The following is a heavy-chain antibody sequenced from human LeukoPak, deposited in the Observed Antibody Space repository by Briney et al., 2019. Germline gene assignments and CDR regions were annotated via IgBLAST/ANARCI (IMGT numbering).Heavy chain of an antibody. CDR1: GFTFSSYS. D-gene: IGHD1-7*01. CDR3: ARDRITGTSPLGY. CDR2: ISSSSSYI. V-gene: IGHV3-21*01. Sequence: GGSLRLSCAASGFTFSSYSMNWVRQAPGKGLEWVSSISSSSSYIYYADSVKGRFTISRDNAKNSLYLQMNSLRADDTAVYYCARDRITGTSPLGYWGQGTLVTVSS. J-gene: IGHJ4*02.